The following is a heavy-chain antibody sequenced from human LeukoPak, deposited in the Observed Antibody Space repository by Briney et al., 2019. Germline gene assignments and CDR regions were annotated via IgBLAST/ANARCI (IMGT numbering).Heavy chain of an antibody. J-gene: IGHJ4*02. Sequence: PGGSLRLSCAASGFTFSNAWMSWVRQAPGKGLEWVGRIKSKTDGGTTDYAAPVKGRFTISRDDSKNTLYLQMNSLKTEDTAVYYCTTGATTGWYGSGSYYAYWGQGTLVTVSS. V-gene: IGHV3-15*01. CDR3: TTGATTGWYGSGSYYAY. CDR2: IKSKTDGGTT. CDR1: GFTFSNAW. D-gene: IGHD3-10*01.